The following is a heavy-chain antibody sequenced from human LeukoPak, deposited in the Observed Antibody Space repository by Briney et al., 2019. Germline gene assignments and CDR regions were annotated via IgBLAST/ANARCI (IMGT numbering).Heavy chain of an antibody. D-gene: IGHD3-10*01. CDR3: AKDFSPVWFGSAGYFDY. CDR2: ISGSGGST. V-gene: IGHV3-23*01. J-gene: IGHJ4*02. Sequence: GGSLRLSCAASGFTFSSYAMSWVRQAPWKGLEWVSAISGSGGSTYYADSVKGRFTISRDNSKNTLYLQMNSLRAEDTAVYYCAKDFSPVWFGSAGYFDYWGQGTLVTVSS. CDR1: GFTFSSYA.